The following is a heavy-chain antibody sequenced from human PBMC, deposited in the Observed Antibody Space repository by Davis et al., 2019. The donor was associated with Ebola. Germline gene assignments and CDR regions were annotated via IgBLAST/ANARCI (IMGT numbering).Heavy chain of an antibody. CDR3: ATTPQYSSGQNKPFDY. D-gene: IGHD6-19*01. CDR2: IWDDGSNQ. J-gene: IGHJ4*02. V-gene: IGHV3-33*01. CDR1: GFTLSGYD. Sequence: GGSLRLSCAASGFTLSGYDMHWVRQAPGKGLHWVAVIWDDGSNQYYADSVKGRFTISRDNSKNTLYLQMNSLRAEDTAVYYCATTPQYSSGQNKPFDYWGQGTLVTVSS.